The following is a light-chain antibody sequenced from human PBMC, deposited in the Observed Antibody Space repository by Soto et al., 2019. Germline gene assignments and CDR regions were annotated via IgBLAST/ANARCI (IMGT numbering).Light chain of an antibody. CDR1: SSDVGGYNY. V-gene: IGLV2-14*01. CDR2: EVS. Sequence: QSVLSQPASVCGSPGQSITISCTGTSSDVGGYNYVSWYQLHPGKAPKLIIYEVSNRPSGVSNRFSGYKSGNTASLTISGLQAEDEADYYCSSYTSSTAYVFGTGTKVTV. J-gene: IGLJ1*01. CDR3: SSYTSSTAYV.